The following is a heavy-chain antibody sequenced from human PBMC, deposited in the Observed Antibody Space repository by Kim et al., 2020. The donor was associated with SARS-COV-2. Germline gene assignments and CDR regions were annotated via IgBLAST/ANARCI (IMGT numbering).Heavy chain of an antibody. D-gene: IGHD6-25*01. J-gene: IGHJ4*02. CDR2: IKSKTNGETT. V-gene: IGHV3-15*01. CDR3: PTDAGIPAGGWGY. CDR1: GFIFSNAW. Sequence: GGSLRLSCVASGFIFSNAWMYWVRQAPGKGLEWVGRIKSKTNGETTDYAAPVKGRFTISRDDSKNTLFLQMDSLETEDTGVYYCPTDAGIPAGGWGYWGQGILVTVSS.